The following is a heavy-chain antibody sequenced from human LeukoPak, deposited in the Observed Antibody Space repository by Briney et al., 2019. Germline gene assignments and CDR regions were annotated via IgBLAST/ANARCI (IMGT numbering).Heavy chain of an antibody. CDR3: AKIRNYDFDY. V-gene: IGHV3-30*02. J-gene: IGHJ4*02. Sequence: PGGSLRLSCVASGFTFSSYGMHWVRQAPGKGLEWVAFIRYDGSNKYYADSVKGRFTISRDNSKNTLYLQMNSLRAEDTAVYYCAKIRNYDFDYWGQGTLVTVSS. CDR2: IRYDGSNK. D-gene: IGHD1-7*01. CDR1: GFTFSSYG.